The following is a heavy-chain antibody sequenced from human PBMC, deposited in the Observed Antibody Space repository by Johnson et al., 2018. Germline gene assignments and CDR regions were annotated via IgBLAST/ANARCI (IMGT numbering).Heavy chain of an antibody. J-gene: IGHJ3*02. CDR1: GGSISSYY. D-gene: IGHD1-1*01. CDR3: AGDGGTDAFDI. V-gene: IGHV4-59*01. Sequence: QVQLQESGPGLVKPSETLSLTCTVSGGSISSYYWSWIRQPPGKGLEWIGYIYYSGSTNYNPSLKSRVTISVDTSKNQFSLKLSSVTAADTAVYSCAGDGGTDAFDIWGQGTMVTVSS. CDR2: IYYSGST.